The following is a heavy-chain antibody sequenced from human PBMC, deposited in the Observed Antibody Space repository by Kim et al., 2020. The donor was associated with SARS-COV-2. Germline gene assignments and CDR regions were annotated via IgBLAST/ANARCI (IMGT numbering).Heavy chain of an antibody. CDR3: ARASIVASPVPYYFDY. Sequence: RKSRVTISVDTAKNEFSLKLSPVTAADTAVYYCARASIVASPVPYYFDYWGQGTLVTVSS. V-gene: IGHV4-34*01. D-gene: IGHD6-6*01. J-gene: IGHJ4*02.